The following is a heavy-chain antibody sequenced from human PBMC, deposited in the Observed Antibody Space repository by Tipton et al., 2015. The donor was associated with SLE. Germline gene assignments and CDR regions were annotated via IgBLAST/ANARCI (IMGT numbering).Heavy chain of an antibody. V-gene: IGHV4-59*11. CDR3: ASRGAPYYFDY. CDR1: GGSISSHY. Sequence: TLSLTCTVSGGSISSHYWSWIRQPPGKGLEWIGYIYYSGSTNYNPSLKSRVTISVDTSKNQFSLKLSSVTAADTAVYYCASRGAPYYFDYWGQGTLVTVSS. J-gene: IGHJ4*02. D-gene: IGHD1-26*01. CDR2: IYYSGST.